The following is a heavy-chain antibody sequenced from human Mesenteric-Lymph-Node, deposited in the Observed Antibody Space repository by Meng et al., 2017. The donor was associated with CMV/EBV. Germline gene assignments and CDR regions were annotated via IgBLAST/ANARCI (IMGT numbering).Heavy chain of an antibody. Sequence: GESLKISCEVSGFIFGNYEMNWVRQAPGKGLEWVSYISSSGRTIYYADSVKDRFTISRDNAKNSLYLQMNGLRAEDTAVYYCARVREAYYYDSSDSYSEAFDLWGQGTMVTVSS. CDR2: ISSSGRTI. V-gene: IGHV3-48*03. CDR3: ARVREAYYYDSSDSYSEAFDL. J-gene: IGHJ3*01. CDR1: GFIFGNYE. D-gene: IGHD3-22*01.